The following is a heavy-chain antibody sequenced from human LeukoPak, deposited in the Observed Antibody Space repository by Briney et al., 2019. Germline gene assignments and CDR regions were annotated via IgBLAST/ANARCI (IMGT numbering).Heavy chain of an antibody. Sequence: GGSLRLSCAASGFTFDDYGMSWVRHAPGKGLEWVSGINWNGGSTGYADSVKGRFTISRDNAKNTLYLQMNSLRAEDTAVYYCARGYSSSSPSYWGQGTLVTVSS. D-gene: IGHD6-13*01. V-gene: IGHV3-20*04. CDR1: GFTFDDYG. CDR2: INWNGGST. J-gene: IGHJ4*02. CDR3: ARGYSSSSPSY.